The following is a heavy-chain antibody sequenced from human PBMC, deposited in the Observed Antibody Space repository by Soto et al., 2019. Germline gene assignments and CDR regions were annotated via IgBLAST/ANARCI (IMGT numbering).Heavy chain of an antibody. D-gene: IGHD3-10*01. J-gene: IGHJ6*02. Sequence: PGGALRLSCAASGFTFSSYSMNWVRQAPGKGLEWVSSISSSSSYIYYADSVKGRFTISRDNAKNSLYLQMNSLRAEDTAVYYCARETGELLWFGELSDNYYYYGMDVWGQGTTVTVSS. CDR1: GFTFSSYS. V-gene: IGHV3-21*01. CDR3: ARETGELLWFGELSDNYYYYGMDV. CDR2: ISSSSSYI.